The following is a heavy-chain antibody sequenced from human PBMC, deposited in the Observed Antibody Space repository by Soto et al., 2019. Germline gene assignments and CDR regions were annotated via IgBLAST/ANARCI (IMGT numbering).Heavy chain of an antibody. CDR1: GFTFRNYD. J-gene: IGHJ4*02. CDR3: AILLPVTRDY. CDR2: ISHDGTNT. Sequence: QVQLVESGGGVVQPGRSLRLSCAASGFTFRNYDMQWVRQAPGKGLEWVAAISHDGTNTYYGDSVKGRFTISRDNSKSTVYLQMSSLRAEDTAVYYCAILLPVTRDYWGQGTLVTVSS. V-gene: IGHV3-30*03.